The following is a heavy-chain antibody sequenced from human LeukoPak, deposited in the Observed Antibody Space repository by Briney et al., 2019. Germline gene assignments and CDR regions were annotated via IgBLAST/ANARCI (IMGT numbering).Heavy chain of an antibody. V-gene: IGHV3-23*01. J-gene: IGHJ4*02. CDR2: ISGSGVST. Sequence: GGSLRLSCAASGFTFSSYAMSWGRPAPGKGLEWVSAISGSGVSTYYADSVNGRFTISRDNSKNTLYLKMNSLRAEDTAVYYCAKWRASYGGYEWYFDYWGQGTLVTVSS. CDR3: AKWRASYGGYEWYFDY. D-gene: IGHD5-12*01. CDR1: GFTFSSYA.